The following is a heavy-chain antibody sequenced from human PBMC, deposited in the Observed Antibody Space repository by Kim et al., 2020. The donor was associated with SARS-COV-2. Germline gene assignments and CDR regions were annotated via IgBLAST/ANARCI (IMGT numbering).Heavy chain of an antibody. D-gene: IGHD2-2*01. CDR3: ARGNCSSTSCYQMGYYYGMDV. CDR2: IYHSGST. V-gene: IGHV4-30-2*01. Sequence: SETLSLTCAVSGGSISSGGYSWSWIRQPPGKGLEWIGYIYHSGSTYYNPSLKSRVTISVDRSKNQFSLKLSSVTAADTAVYYCARGNCSSTSCYQMGYYYGMDVWGQGTTVTVSS. CDR1: GGSISSGGYS. J-gene: IGHJ6*02.